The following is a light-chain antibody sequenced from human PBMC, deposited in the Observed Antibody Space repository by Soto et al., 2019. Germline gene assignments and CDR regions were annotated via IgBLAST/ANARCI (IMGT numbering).Light chain of an antibody. V-gene: IGKV3-11*01. J-gene: IGKJ5*01. CDR2: DAS. CDR3: QQRSNWPPAT. Sequence: IVLTQSPATLSFSPCEIATLSWSASQSVSSYLAWYQQKPGQAPRLLIYDASNRATGIPARFSGSGSGTDFTLTISSLEPEDFAVYYCQQRSNWPPATFGQGTRLEIK. CDR1: QSVSSY.